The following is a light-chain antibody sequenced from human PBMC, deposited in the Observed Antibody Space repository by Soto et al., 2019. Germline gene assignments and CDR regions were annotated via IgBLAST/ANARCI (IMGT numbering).Light chain of an antibody. J-gene: IGKJ3*01. CDR3: QQYDKLPTFT. CDR1: HDITNY. Sequence: DIQMTQSPSSLSASVGDRVTITCQASHDITNYLNWYQQKAGKAPKLLIYGVSNLETGVPPRFKGTGSGEHFTFTISSLLPENGATYYWQQYDKLPTFTFGPGTKVDLK. CDR2: GVS. V-gene: IGKV1-33*01.